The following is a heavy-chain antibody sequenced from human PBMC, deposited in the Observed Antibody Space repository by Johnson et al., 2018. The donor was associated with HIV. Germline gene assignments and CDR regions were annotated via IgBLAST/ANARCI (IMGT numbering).Heavy chain of an antibody. V-gene: IGHV3-30*02. CDR1: GFTFSNYG. Sequence: QVQLVESGGGVVQPGGSLRLSCAASGFTFSNYGMHWVRLAPGKGLEWVAFIRHDGNNKYYADSVKGRITISRDNSKNTLYLQMNSLRAEDTAVYYCAKGDYFDTRAAFDIWGQGTVVTVSS. D-gene: IGHD3-22*01. J-gene: IGHJ3*02. CDR3: AKGDYFDTRAAFDI. CDR2: IRHDGNNK.